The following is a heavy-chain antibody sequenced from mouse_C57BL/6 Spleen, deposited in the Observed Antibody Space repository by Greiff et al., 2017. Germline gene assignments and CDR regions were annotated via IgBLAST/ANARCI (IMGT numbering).Heavy chain of an antibody. D-gene: IGHD2-1*01. V-gene: IGHV1-15*01. J-gene: IGHJ1*03. Sequence: QVQLQQSGAELVRPGASVTLSCKASGYTFTDYEMHWVKQTPVHGLEWIGAIDPETGGTAYNQKFKGKAILTADKSSSTAYMELRSLTSEDSAVYYCTRLPGNYWYFDVWGTGTTVTVSS. CDR3: TRLPGNYWYFDV. CDR2: IDPETGGT. CDR1: GYTFTDYE.